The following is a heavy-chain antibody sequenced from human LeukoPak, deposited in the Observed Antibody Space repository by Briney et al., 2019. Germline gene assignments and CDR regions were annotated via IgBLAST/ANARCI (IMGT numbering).Heavy chain of an antibody. CDR2: ISTSGGT. D-gene: IGHD3-22*01. CDR3: AREEDRSGD. Sequence: SETLSLTCTVSGDSMSGYWGWVRRPAGKGLEWIGRISTSGGTDYNPALKSRITMSVDTTKNQFSLSLSSVTAADTAVYYCAREEDRSGDCGQGTLVTVTS. V-gene: IGHV4-4*07. CDR1: GDSMSGY. J-gene: IGHJ4*02.